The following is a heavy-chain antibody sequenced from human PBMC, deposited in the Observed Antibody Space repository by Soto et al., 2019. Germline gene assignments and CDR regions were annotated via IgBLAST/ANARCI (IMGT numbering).Heavy chain of an antibody. CDR1: SDSISSYY. CDR2: ISYSGST. D-gene: IGHD6-13*01. V-gene: IGHV4-59*01. J-gene: IGHJ4*02. CDR3: ARGTSWQLPFDY. Sequence: SETLSLTCTVASDSISSYYWSWIRQPPGKRLEWIGYISYSGSTDYNPSLKSRVTISGDTSKNQFSLKVSSVTAADTAVYYCARGTSWQLPFDYWGQGTLVTVS.